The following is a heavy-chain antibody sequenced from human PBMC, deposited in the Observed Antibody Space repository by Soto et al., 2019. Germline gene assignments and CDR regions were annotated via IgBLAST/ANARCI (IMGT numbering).Heavy chain of an antibody. CDR1: GFTFSSNG. J-gene: IGHJ4*02. D-gene: IGHD2-2*01. V-gene: IGHV3-33*01. CDR2: TWDDGSNK. Sequence: QVQLVESGGGVVQPGRSLRLSCAASGFTFSSNGMHWVRQAPGKGLEWVAVTWDDGSNKYYADSAKGRFTISRDNSKNTLYLQMNSVRAEDTAVYYCAREMAPQDIVVVPAANDYWGQGTLVTVSS. CDR3: AREMAPQDIVVVPAANDY.